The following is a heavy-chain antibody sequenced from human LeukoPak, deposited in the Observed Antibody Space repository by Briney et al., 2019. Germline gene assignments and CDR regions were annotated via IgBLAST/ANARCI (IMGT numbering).Heavy chain of an antibody. CDR2: ISYDGSNK. V-gene: IGHV3-30*18. D-gene: IGHD5-18*01. CDR3: AKDRGAAMVWVYYFDY. Sequence: QPGRSLRLSCAASGFTFSSYGMHWVRQAPGKGLEWVAVISYDGSNKYYADSVKGRFTISRDNSKNTLYLQMNSLRAEDTAVYYCAKDRGAAMVWVYYFDYWGQGTLVTVSS. CDR1: GFTFSSYG. J-gene: IGHJ4*02.